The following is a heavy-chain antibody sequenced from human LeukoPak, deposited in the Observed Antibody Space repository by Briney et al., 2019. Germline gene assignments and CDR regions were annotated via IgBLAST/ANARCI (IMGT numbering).Heavy chain of an antibody. D-gene: IGHD2-15*01. J-gene: IGHJ3*02. CDR3: ARGRYCSADICSGGDAFDI. V-gene: IGHV4-4*07. Sequence: SETLSLTCTVSGGSINNYYWSWIRQPAGKGLEWIGRIYTRGSTNYNPSLKSRVTMTVDTSKNQFSLKLSSVTAADTAVYYCARGRYCSADICSGGDAFDIWGQGTMVSVSS. CDR1: GGSINNYY. CDR2: IYTRGST.